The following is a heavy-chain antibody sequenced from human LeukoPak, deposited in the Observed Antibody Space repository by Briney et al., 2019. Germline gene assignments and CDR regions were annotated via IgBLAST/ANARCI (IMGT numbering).Heavy chain of an antibody. V-gene: IGHV1-8*01. J-gene: IGHJ6*03. Sequence: GASVKVSCKASGYTFTSYDINWVRQATGQGLEWMGWMNPNSGNTGYAQKFQGRVTMTRNTSISTAYMELSSLRSEDTAVYYCARDGVGYYYYYMDVWGKGTTVTVSS. CDR1: GYTFTSYD. CDR2: MNPNSGNT. CDR3: ARDGVGYYYYYMDV. D-gene: IGHD3-16*01.